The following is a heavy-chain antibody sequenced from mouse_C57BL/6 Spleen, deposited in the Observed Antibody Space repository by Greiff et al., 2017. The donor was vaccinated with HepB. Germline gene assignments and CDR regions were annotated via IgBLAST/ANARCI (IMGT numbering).Heavy chain of an antibody. V-gene: IGHV1-15*01. Sequence: QVQLQQSGAVLVRPGASVTLSCKASGYTFTDYEMHWVKQTPVQGLEWIGAIDPETGGTAYNQKFKGKAILTADKSSSTAYMELRSLTSEDSAVYYCTRDYDGSSALAYWGQGTLVTVSA. D-gene: IGHD1-1*01. CDR1: GYTFTDYE. CDR2: IDPETGGT. J-gene: IGHJ3*01. CDR3: TRDYDGSSALAY.